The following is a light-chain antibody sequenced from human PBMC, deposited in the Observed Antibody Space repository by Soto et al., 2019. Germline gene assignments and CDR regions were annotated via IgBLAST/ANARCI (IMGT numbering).Light chain of an antibody. J-gene: IGKJ4*01. V-gene: IGKV3-11*01. CDR3: QQRSNWPLT. Sequence: VLTQSPATLSLSPGERATLSCRASENVNTYLVWYQQKPGQSPSLLIYDASNRATGIPPRFSGSGYGTDFTLTISSLEPEDFAVYYCQQRSNWPLTFGGGTKVDIK. CDR2: DAS. CDR1: ENVNTY.